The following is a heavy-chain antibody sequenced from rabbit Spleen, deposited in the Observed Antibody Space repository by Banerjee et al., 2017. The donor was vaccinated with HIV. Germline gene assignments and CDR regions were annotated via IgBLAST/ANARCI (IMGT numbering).Heavy chain of an antibody. CDR2: IVPDDGKT. CDR1: GFSLSSYI. J-gene: IGHJ6*01. D-gene: IGHD4-1*01. Sequence: QQQLEESGGDLVKPGASLTLTCTVSGFSLSSYIINWVRQAPGKGPEWIANIVPDDGKTYYASWAKGRFTISKTSSTTVTLQMTSLTAADTATYFCARVSETSGWGEDLWGPGTLVTVS. V-gene: IGHV1S45*01. CDR3: ARVSETSGWGEDL.